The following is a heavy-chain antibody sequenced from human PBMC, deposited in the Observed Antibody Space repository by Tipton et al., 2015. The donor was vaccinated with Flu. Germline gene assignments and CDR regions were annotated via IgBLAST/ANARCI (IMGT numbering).Heavy chain of an antibody. J-gene: IGHJ3*02. CDR2: IYPGDSDT. CDR1: GYTFTYYW. CDR3: ARRGGKWVGYQSGADI. Sequence: VQLVQSGAEAKKPGESLKISCKGSGYTFTYYWIGWVRQMPGKGLEWMGIIYPGDSDTRYSPSFEGQVTISAAKSTNTTYLQWSSLKASDTAMYYCARRGGKWVGYQSGADIWGQGTMGTFSS. V-gene: IGHV5-51*01. D-gene: IGHD5-12*01.